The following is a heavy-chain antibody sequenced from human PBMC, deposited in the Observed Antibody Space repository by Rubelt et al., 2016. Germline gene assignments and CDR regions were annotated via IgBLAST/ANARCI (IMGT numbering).Heavy chain of an antibody. Sequence: EVQLLESGGGLVQPWVPLRLSCAASGFSFRSYSMNWVRQAPGKGLEWIAYISSTSGTLSYAASVKGRFTVARDNAINSMYLQMRSLRAEDTAIYYCARDLSRYSSWYLPLGGQGTLVTVSS. CDR1: GFSFRSYS. D-gene: IGHD6-13*01. J-gene: IGHJ4*02. CDR2: ISSTSGTL. CDR3: ARDLSRYSSWYLPL. V-gene: IGHV3-48*01.